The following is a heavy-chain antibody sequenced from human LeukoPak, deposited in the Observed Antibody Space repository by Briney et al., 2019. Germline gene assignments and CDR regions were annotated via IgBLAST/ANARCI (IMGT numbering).Heavy chain of an antibody. V-gene: IGHV4-59*02. J-gene: IGHJ6*03. CDR2: IYNSGIT. CDR1: GGSVSSHF. CDR3: ARDHLPAGAPGYYMDV. D-gene: IGHD4/OR15-4a*01. Sequence: SETLPLTCTVSGGSVSSHFWSWIRQPPGKGLEWIGYIYNSGITNYNPSLKSRVTMSVDTSKNQFSLMLRSVTAADTAVYYCARDHLPAGAPGYYMDVWGKGTTVTVSS.